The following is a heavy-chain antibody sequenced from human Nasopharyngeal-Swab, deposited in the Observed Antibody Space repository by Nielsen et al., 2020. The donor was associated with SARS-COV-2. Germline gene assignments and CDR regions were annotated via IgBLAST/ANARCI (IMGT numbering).Heavy chain of an antibody. CDR2: IDPSDSYT. CDR3: ARPPAAGPYYYYYMDV. Sequence: KVSCKGSGYSFTSYWISWVRQMPGKGLEWMGRIDPSDSYTNYSPSFQGHVTISADKSISTAYLQWSSLKASDTAMYYCARPPAAGPYYYYYMDVWGKGTTVTVSS. D-gene: IGHD6-13*01. CDR1: GYSFTSYW. V-gene: IGHV5-10-1*01. J-gene: IGHJ6*03.